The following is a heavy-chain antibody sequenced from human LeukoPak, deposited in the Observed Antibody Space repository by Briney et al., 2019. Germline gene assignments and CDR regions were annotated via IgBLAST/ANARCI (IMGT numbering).Heavy chain of an antibody. Sequence: GGSLRLSCAASGFTFSSYAMSWVRQAPGKGLEWVSAISGSGGSTYYADSVKGRFTISRDNSKNTLYLQMNSLRAEDTAVYYCAKARTGRFLEWLRPEYYFDYWGQGTLVTVSS. J-gene: IGHJ4*02. CDR3: AKARTGRFLEWLRPEYYFDY. V-gene: IGHV3-23*01. D-gene: IGHD3-3*01. CDR2: ISGSGGST. CDR1: GFTFSSYA.